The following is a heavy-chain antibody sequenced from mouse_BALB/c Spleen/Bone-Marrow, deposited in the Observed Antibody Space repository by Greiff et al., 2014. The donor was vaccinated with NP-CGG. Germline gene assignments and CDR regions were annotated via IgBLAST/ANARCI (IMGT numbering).Heavy chain of an antibody. CDR3: ARHYYGSSYWYFDV. Sequence: VMLVESGPGLVAPSQSLSITCTISGFSLTSYGVHWVRQPPGKGLEWLVVIWSDGSTTYNSALKSRLSISKDNSKSQVFLKMSSLQTDDTAMYYCARHYYGSSYWYFDVWGAGTTVTVSS. CDR2: IWSDGST. D-gene: IGHD1-1*01. CDR1: GFSLTSYG. J-gene: IGHJ1*01. V-gene: IGHV2-6-1*01.